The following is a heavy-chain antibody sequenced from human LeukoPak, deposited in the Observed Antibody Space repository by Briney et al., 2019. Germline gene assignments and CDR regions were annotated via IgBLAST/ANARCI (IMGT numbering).Heavy chain of an antibody. V-gene: IGHV4-4*07. CDR3: ATVDCSGGSCYIGDY. CDR2: IYTSGST. CDR1: GGSISSYY. J-gene: IGHJ4*02. D-gene: IGHD2-15*01. Sequence: SETLSLTCTVSGGSISSYYWSWIRQPAGKGLEWIGRIYTSGSTNYNPSLKSRVTKSVDTSKNQFSLKLSPVTAADTAVYYCATVDCSGGSCYIGDYWGQGTLVTVSS.